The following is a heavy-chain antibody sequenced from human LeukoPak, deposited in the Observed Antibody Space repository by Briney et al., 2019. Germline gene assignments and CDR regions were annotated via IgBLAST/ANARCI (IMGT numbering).Heavy chain of an antibody. Sequence: GGSLRLSCAASGFTFISYAMNWVRQAPGKGLEWVANIKQDGSEKYYVDSVKGRFTISRDNAKNSLYLQMNSLRAEDTAVYYCARDPDEPPGIAAAGTPDYWGQGTLVTVSS. CDR1: GFTFISYA. D-gene: IGHD6-13*01. CDR3: ARDPDEPPGIAAAGTPDY. CDR2: IKQDGSEK. J-gene: IGHJ4*02. V-gene: IGHV3-7*01.